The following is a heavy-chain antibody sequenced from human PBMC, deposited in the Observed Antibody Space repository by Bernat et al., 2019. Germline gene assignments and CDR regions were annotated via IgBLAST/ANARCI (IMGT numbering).Heavy chain of an antibody. CDR3: ARDNYDTSPLDY. Sequence: DVQLVESGGGLVQPGGSLRLSCAASGFTFSHYWMSWVRQAPGKGLEWVANIKEDGSEKYSVASVKGRFTITRDNAKNSLYLQMNSLRAEDTAVYFCARDNYDTSPLDYWGQGTLVSVSS. V-gene: IGHV3-7*01. CDR2: IKEDGSEK. D-gene: IGHD3-22*01. CDR1: GFTFSHYW. J-gene: IGHJ4*02.